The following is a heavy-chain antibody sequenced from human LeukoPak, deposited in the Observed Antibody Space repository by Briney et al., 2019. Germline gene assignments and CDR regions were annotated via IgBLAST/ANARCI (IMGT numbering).Heavy chain of an antibody. J-gene: IGHJ4*02. Sequence: GGSLRLSCAASGFTFSSYAMSWVRQAPGKGLEWVSAISGSGGSTYHADSVKGRFTISIDNSKNTLYLQMNSLRAEDTAVYYCARRAGAYSHPYDYWGQGTLVTVSS. D-gene: IGHD4/OR15-4a*01. CDR3: ARRAGAYSHPYDY. CDR2: ISGSGGST. V-gene: IGHV3-23*01. CDR1: GFTFSSYA.